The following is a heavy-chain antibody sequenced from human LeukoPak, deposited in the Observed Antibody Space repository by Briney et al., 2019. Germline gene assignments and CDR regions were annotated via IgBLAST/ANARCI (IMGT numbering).Heavy chain of an antibody. Sequence: ASVKVSCKASGYTFTSYDINWVRQATGQGLEWMGWMNPNSGNTGYAQKFQGRVTMTRNTSISTAYMELSSLRSEDTAVYYCAREFRRSYYDRSGYPPFYHYYYMDVWGKGTTVTVSS. J-gene: IGHJ6*03. D-gene: IGHD3-22*01. CDR1: GYTFTSYD. CDR3: AREFRRSYYDRSGYPPFYHYYYMDV. CDR2: MNPNSGNT. V-gene: IGHV1-8*01.